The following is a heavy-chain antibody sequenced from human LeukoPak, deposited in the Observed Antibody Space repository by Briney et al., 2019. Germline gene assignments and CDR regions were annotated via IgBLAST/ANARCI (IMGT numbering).Heavy chain of an antibody. V-gene: IGHV3-53*01. J-gene: IGHJ6*02. CDR2: IYSGVST. CDR3: AKDRSDNSSWYCVDV. Sequence: GGSLRLSCAASGFTVSSNFMSWVMVWVRQAPGKGLEWVSVIYSGVSTYYADSVKGRFTISRDSSKNTLYLQMNSLRAEDTGEYYCAKDRSDNSSWYCVDVWGQGTTVTVSS. CDR1: GFTVSSNF. D-gene: IGHD6-13*01.